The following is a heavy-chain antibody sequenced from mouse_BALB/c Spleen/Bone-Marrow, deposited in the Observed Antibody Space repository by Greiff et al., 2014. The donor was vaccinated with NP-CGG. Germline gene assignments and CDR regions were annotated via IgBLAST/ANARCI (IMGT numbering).Heavy chain of an antibody. J-gene: IGHJ3*01. CDR1: GYAFSSYW. CDR2: IYPGDGDT. D-gene: IGHD1-1*01. V-gene: IGHV1-80*01. CDR3: AREDGSSPFAY. Sequence: QVQLQQSGAELVRPGSSVKISYKASGYAFSSYWMNWVKQRPGQGLEWIGQIYPGDGDTNYNGKFKGKATLTADKSSSTAYMQLSSLTSEDSAVYFCAREDGSSPFAYWGQGTLVTVSA.